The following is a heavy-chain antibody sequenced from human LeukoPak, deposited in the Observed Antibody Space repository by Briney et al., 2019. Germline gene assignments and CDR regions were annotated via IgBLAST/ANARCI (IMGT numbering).Heavy chain of an antibody. CDR3: ARDQGPVDTAMVTSDY. J-gene: IGHJ4*02. D-gene: IGHD5-18*01. V-gene: IGHV1-18*01. CDR1: GYTFTSYG. CDR2: ISAYNGNT. Sequence: ASVKVSCEASGYTFTSYGISWVRQAPGQGLEWMGWISAYNGNTNYAQKLQGRVTMTTDTSTSTAYMELRSLRSDDTAVYYCARDQGPVDTAMVTSDYWGQGTLVTVSS.